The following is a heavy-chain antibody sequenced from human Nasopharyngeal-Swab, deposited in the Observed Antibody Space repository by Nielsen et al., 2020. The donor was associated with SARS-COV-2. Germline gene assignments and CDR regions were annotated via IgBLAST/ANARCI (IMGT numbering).Heavy chain of an antibody. CDR1: GFSLSNARMG. Sequence: SGPTLVKPTETLTLTCTVSGFSLSNARMGVSWIRQPPGKALEWLAHIFSNDEKSYSTSLKSRLTTSKDTSKSQVVLTMTNMDPVDTATYYCARIAADNDILTGYYSDYFDYWGQGTLVTVSS. CDR2: IFSNDEK. J-gene: IGHJ4*02. D-gene: IGHD3-9*01. CDR3: ARIAADNDILTGYYSDYFDY. V-gene: IGHV2-26*01.